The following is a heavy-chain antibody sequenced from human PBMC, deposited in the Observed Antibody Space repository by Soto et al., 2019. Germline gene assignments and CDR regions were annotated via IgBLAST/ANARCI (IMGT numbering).Heavy chain of an antibody. V-gene: IGHV4-39*01. J-gene: IGHJ4*02. Sequence: PSETLSLTCTVSGASIITISHYWGWLRQPPGKGLEWIGTVYYSGSTYYNPSLQSRVAISVDTSKNQFSLKLSSVTAADTAVYYCARHRTSSRRHFDYWGQGTLVTVSS. CDR2: VYYSGST. CDR1: GASIITISHY. D-gene: IGHD6-6*01. CDR3: ARHRTSSRRHFDY.